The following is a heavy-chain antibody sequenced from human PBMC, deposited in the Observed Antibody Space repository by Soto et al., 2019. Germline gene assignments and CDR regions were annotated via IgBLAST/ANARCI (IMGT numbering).Heavy chain of an antibody. CDR3: ARQTYYYGSGSPRGRYYYYMDV. CDR1: GGSFSGYY. CDR2: INHSGST. J-gene: IGHJ6*03. V-gene: IGHV4-34*01. D-gene: IGHD3-10*01. Sequence: SETLSLTCAVYGGSFSGYYWSWIRQPPGKGLEWIGEINHSGSTNYNPSLKSRVTISVDTSKNQFSLKLSSVTAADTAVYYCARQTYYYGSGSPRGRYYYYMDVWGKGTTVTVSS.